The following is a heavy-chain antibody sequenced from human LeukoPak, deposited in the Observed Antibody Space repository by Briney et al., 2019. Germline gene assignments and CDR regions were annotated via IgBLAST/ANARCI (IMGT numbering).Heavy chain of an antibody. Sequence: SETLSLTCTVSGGSISSSSYYWGWIRQPPGKGLEWIGSIYYSGSTYYNPSLKSRVTISVDTSKNQFSLKLSSVTAADTAVYYCARDPRYCSGGSCLGFDPWGQGTLVTVSS. V-gene: IGHV4-39*07. CDR3: ARDPRYCSGGSCLGFDP. CDR2: IYYSGST. D-gene: IGHD2-15*01. J-gene: IGHJ5*02. CDR1: GGSISSSSYY.